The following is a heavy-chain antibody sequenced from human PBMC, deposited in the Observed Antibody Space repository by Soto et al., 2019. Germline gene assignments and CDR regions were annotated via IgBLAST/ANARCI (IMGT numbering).Heavy chain of an antibody. CDR2: ISAYNGNT. D-gene: IGHD6-19*01. V-gene: IGHV1-18*01. CDR1: GYTFTSYG. CDR3: ARSSGFWAGMDV. Sequence: ASVKVSCQASGYTFTSYGISWVRQAPGQGLEWMGWISAYNGNTNYSQKLQGRVTMTTDTSTSTAYMELSRLRSDDTAVYYCARSSGFWAGMDVWGQGTTVTVAS. J-gene: IGHJ6*02.